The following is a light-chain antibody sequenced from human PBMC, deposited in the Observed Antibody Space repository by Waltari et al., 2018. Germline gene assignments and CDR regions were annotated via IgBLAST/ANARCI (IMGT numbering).Light chain of an antibody. CDR1: QSVSNTY. V-gene: IGKV3-20*01. CDR3: QQYGRSPWT. CDR2: GAS. J-gene: IGKJ1*01. Sequence: IVLTQSPGTLSLSPGERATLSCRASQSVSNTYLAWYQHKPGQAPRLLIYGASSRATGIPDRFSGSGSGTDFTLTISRLEPEDFAVYFCQQYGRSPWTFGQGTKVEIK.